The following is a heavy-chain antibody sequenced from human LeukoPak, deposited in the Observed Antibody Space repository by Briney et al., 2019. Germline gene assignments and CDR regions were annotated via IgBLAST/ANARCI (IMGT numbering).Heavy chain of an antibody. Sequence: GGSLRLSCAASGFTFSSYAMSWVRQAPGKGLEWVGFIRSKAYGGTTEYAASVKGRFTISRDDSKSIAYLQMNSLKTEDTAVYYCTRAPYLYCSSTSCYSWFDPWGQGTLVTVSS. V-gene: IGHV3-49*04. CDR1: GFTFSSYA. CDR2: IRSKAYGGTT. J-gene: IGHJ5*02. CDR3: TRAPYLYCSSTSCYSWFDP. D-gene: IGHD2-2*02.